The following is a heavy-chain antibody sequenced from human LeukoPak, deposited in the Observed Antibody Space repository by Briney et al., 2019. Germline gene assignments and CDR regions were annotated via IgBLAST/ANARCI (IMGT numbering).Heavy chain of an antibody. CDR3: ARVGRIAAAGSDPYYFDY. CDR1: GGSISSYY. V-gene: IGHV4-4*07. CDR2: IYTGGSN. D-gene: IGHD6-13*01. J-gene: IGHJ4*02. Sequence: SETLSLTCTVSGGSISSYYWSWIRQPAGKGLEWMGRIYTGGSNNSNPPLKRGVTISVNKSKNQFSLKLSSVTAADTAVYYCARVGRIAAAGSDPYYFDYWGQGTLVTVSS.